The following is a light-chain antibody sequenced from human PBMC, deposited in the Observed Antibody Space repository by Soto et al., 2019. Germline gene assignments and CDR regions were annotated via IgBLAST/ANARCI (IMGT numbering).Light chain of an antibody. CDR1: SSDVGSYNL. V-gene: IGLV2-23*01. CDR3: CSYAGSSTPLV. CDR2: EGS. J-gene: IGLJ1*01. Sequence: QSALTQPASVSGSPGQSITISCPGTSSDVGSYNLVSWYQLHPGKAPKLIIYEGSKRPSGVSNRFSGSKSGNTASLTISGLQAEDEADYYCCSYAGSSTPLVFGTGTKVTV.